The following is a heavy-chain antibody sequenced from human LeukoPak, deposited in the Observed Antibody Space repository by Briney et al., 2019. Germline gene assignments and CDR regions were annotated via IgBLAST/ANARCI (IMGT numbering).Heavy chain of an antibody. CDR2: ISGDGGST. D-gene: IGHD6-19*01. V-gene: IGHV3-43*02. J-gene: IGHJ5*02. Sequence: PGGSLRLSCAASGFTFDDYAMHWVRQAPGKGLEWVSLISGDGGSTYYADSVKGRFTISRDNSKNSLYLQMNSLRTEDTALYYCATDMNSGWYNWFDPWGQGTLVTVSS. CDR1: GFTFDDYA. CDR3: ATDMNSGWYNWFDP.